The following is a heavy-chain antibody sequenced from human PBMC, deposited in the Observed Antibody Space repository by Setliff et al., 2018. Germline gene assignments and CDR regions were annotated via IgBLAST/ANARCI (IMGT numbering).Heavy chain of an antibody. CDR1: GYTFTNYD. CDR2: INA. CDR3: ARGPKDFVVLPTAAYFDY. V-gene: IGHV1-18*01. D-gene: IGHD2-2*01. J-gene: IGHJ4*02. Sequence: ASVKVSCKTSGYTFTNYDINWVRQAPGRGLEWMGWINAYAQKFRGRVTMSTDASTSTAYMELRSLRSDDTAVYYCARGPKDFVVLPTAAYFDYWGQGTLVTVSS.